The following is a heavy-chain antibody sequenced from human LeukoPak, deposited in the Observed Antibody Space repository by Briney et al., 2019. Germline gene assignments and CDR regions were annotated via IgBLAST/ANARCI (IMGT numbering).Heavy chain of an antibody. CDR2: ISWNSGSI. CDR3: AKELRYFDWLSPFDY. D-gene: IGHD3-9*01. J-gene: IGHJ4*01. V-gene: IGHV3-9*01. Sequence: GGSLRLSCAASGFTFDDYAMHWVRQAPGKGLEWVSGISWNSGSIGYADSVKGRFTISRDNAKNSLYLQMNSLRAEDTALYYCAKELRYFDWLSPFDYWGHGTLVTVSS. CDR1: GFTFDDYA.